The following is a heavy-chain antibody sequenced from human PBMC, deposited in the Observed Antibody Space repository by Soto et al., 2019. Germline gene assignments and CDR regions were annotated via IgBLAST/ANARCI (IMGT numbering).Heavy chain of an antibody. J-gene: IGHJ5*02. CDR2: NYYSGTT. CDR1: GVSISSYY. V-gene: IGHV4-59*01. Sequence: PSETLSLTCAVSGVSISSYYWSWIRQPPGKGLEWIGYNYYSGTTNYNPSLKSRVTISVDTSKNQFSLRLTSVTAADTAVYYCVREAYFGYGPAIDPGGKGTLVTVPS. D-gene: IGHD2-21*01. CDR3: VREAYFGYGPAIDP.